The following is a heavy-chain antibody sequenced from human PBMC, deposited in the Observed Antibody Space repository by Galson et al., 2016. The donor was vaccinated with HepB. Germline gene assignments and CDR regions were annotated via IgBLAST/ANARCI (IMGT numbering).Heavy chain of an antibody. CDR3: AKDQRSSSWYGNFDC. J-gene: IGHJ4*02. CDR2: ISFDGRNK. V-gene: IGHV3-30*18. CDR1: GFTFSNYA. Sequence: SLRLSCAASGFTFSNYAMHWVRQAPGKGLEWVAGISFDGRNKYSADSVKGRFTISRDNSKNTLYLQMNSLRGEDTAVYYCAKDQRSSSWYGNFDCWGQGSLVTVSS. D-gene: IGHD6-13*01.